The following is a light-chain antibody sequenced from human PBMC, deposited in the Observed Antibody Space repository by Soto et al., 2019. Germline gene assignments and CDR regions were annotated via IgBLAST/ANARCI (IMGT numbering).Light chain of an antibody. J-gene: IGKJ1*01. CDR1: QSVSSY. CDR2: DAS. V-gene: IGKV3-11*01. Sequence: EIVLTQSPATLSLSPGDRATLSCTASQSVSSYLAWYQQKPGQAPRLLIYDASNTATGIPARFSSSESGTDFTLSLSSVEPEDFAVYYCQQRSTWPWPSRQGTKVEIK. CDR3: QQRSTWPWP.